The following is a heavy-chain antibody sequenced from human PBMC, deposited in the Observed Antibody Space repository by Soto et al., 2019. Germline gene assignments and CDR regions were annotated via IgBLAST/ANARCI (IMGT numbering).Heavy chain of an antibody. CDR1: GFTFSSYS. D-gene: IGHD2-15*01. CDR3: ARVMGYCSGGSCSDYYYYYYMDV. V-gene: IGHV3-21*01. Sequence: GGSLRLSCAASGFTFSSYSMNWVRQAPGKGLEWVSSISSSSSYIYYADSVKGRFTISRDNAKNSLYLQMNSLRAEDTAVYYCARVMGYCSGGSCSDYYYYYYMDVWGKGTTVTVSS. CDR2: ISSSSSYI. J-gene: IGHJ6*03.